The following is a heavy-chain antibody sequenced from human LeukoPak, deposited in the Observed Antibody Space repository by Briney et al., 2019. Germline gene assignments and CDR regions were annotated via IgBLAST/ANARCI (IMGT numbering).Heavy chain of an antibody. CDR3: ASSSSGWYPLDY. D-gene: IGHD6-19*01. CDR2: ISAYNGNT. V-gene: IGHV1-18*01. J-gene: IGHJ4*02. Sequence: GASEKVSCKASGYTFTSYGISWVRQAPGQGLEWMGWISAYNGNTNYAQKLQGRVTMTTDTSTSTAYMELRSLRSDDTAVYYCASSSSGWYPLDYWGQGTLVTVSS. CDR1: GYTFTSYG.